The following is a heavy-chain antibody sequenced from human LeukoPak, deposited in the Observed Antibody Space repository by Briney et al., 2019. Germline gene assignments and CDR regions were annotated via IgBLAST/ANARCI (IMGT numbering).Heavy chain of an antibody. CDR3: ARVSGYDWESFYDY. CDR2: IYYSGST. J-gene: IGHJ4*02. CDR1: GGSISSYY. Sequence: SETLFLTCTVSGGSISSYYWSWIRQPPGKGLEWIGYIYYSGSTNYNPSLKSRVTISVDTSKNQFSLKLSSVTAADTAMYYCARVSGYDWESFYDYWGQGSLVTVSS. V-gene: IGHV4-59*01. D-gene: IGHD5-12*01.